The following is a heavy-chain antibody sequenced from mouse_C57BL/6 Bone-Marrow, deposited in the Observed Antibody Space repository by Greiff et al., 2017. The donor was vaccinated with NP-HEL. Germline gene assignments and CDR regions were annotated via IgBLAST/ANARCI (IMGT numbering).Heavy chain of an antibody. CDR3: ARPRYYGSSVRDWYVDV. CDR2: ILPSIGRT. D-gene: IGHD1-1*01. Sequence: QVQLKESGSELRSPGSSVKLSCKDFDSEVFPIAYMSWVRQKPGHGFEWIGGILPSIGRTIYGEKFEDKATLDADTLSNTAYLELNSLTSEDSAIYYCARPRYYGSSVRDWYVDVWGTGTTVTVSS. J-gene: IGHJ1*03. CDR1: DSEVFPIAY. V-gene: IGHV15-2*01.